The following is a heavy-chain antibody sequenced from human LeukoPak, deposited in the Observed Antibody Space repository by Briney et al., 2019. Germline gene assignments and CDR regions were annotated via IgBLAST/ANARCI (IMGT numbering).Heavy chain of an antibody. CDR2: ISNSSSYI. D-gene: IGHD5-18*01. CDR1: VFTLSSYS. CDR3: AVGDTAMVPPSYMDV. V-gene: IGHV3-21*01. Sequence: PRGSLRVSSADPVFTLSSYSMYWGRPAPGEGLEWVSSISNSSSYIYYADSVKGRFTMSRDNAKNSLYVQMNSLRAEDTAVYYCAVGDTAMVPPSYMDVWGKGTTVTVSS. J-gene: IGHJ6*03.